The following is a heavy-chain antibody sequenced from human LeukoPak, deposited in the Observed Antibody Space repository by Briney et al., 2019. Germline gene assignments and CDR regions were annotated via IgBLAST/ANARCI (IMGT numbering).Heavy chain of an antibody. J-gene: IGHJ3*02. CDR1: GYTFTGYY. CDR3: VTDHIEGALYAFDI. D-gene: IGHD1-26*01. V-gene: IGHV3-64D*09. CDR2: ISTDGGST. Sequence: ASVKVSCKASGYTFTGYYMHWVRQAPGKGLEYISAISTDGGSTYYADSVKGRFTISRDNSKNTLYLQMSSLRPDDTAVYYCVTDHIEGALYAFDIWGQGAMVTVSS.